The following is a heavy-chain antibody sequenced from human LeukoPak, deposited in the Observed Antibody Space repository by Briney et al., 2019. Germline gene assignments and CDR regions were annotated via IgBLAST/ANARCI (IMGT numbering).Heavy chain of an antibody. CDR3: ARVVLGVASKYHYDSSGYYFDY. J-gene: IGHJ4*02. CDR2: IYKSGGT. CDR1: GGSISSSDW. Sequence: SETLSLTCAVSGGSISSSDWWSWVRPHPGKGLEWIGYIYKSGGTYYNPSLKSRLTISLDTSENQFSLKLTSVTAADTAVYYCARVVLGVASKYHYDSSGYYFDYWGQGTQVTVSS. D-gene: IGHD3-22*01. V-gene: IGHV4-4*02.